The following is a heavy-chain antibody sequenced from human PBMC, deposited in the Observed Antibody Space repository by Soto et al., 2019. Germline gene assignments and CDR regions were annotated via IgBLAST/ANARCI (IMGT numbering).Heavy chain of an antibody. V-gene: IGHV3-30-3*01. CDR3: ARTPGRPRSSSYEFFDY. J-gene: IGHJ4*02. CDR1: GFTFSSYA. CDR2: ISYDGSNK. Sequence: QVQLVESGGGVVQPGRSLRLSCAASGFTFSSYAMHWVRQAPGKGLEWVAVISYDGSNKYYADSVKGRFTISRDNSKNTLYLQMNSLRAEDTAVYYCARTPGRPRSSSYEFFDYWGQGTLVTVSS. D-gene: IGHD6-6*01.